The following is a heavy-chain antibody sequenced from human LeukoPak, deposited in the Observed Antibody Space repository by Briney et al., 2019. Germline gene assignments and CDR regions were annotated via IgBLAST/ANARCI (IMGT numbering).Heavy chain of an antibody. CDR3: GRGQWTSDY. J-gene: IGHJ4*02. D-gene: IGHD3/OR15-3a*01. CDR2: ISSSSSYT. CDR1: GFTFSDYY. V-gene: IGHV3-11*05. Sequence: GGSLRLSCAASGFTFSDYYMSWIRQAPGKGLEWVSYISSSSSYTKNADAVKGRFTISRDNAKKSVYLQMNSLRAEDTAVYYCGRGQWTSDYWGQGTLVSVSS.